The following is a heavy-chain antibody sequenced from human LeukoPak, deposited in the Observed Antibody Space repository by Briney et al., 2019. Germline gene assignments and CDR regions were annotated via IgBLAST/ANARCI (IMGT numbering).Heavy chain of an antibody. V-gene: IGHV3-48*04. CDR3: ARVRSGYSHENYFDY. J-gene: IGHJ4*02. Sequence: GGSLRLSCAASGFTFSSYSMNWVRQAPGKGLEWVSYISGSGSTIYYADSVKGRFTISRDNAKDSLYLQMNSLRAEDTAVYYCARVRSGYSHENYFDYWGQGTLVTVSS. CDR1: GFTFSSYS. D-gene: IGHD5-18*01. CDR2: ISGSGSTI.